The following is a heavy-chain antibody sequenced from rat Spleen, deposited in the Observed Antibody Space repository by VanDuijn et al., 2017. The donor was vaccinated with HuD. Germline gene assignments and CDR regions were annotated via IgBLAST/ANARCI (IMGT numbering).Heavy chain of an antibody. CDR2: ISYDGDNT. J-gene: IGHJ2*01. Sequence: EVQLVESDGGLVQPGRSLKLSCAASGFTFSNYGMAWVRQVPTKGLEWVATISYDGDNTYYRDPMKGRFTISRDNAKNSLYLQMDSLRSEDTATYYCARLGGKYSSYNYLDNWGQGDKVTVSS. V-gene: IGHV5-29*01. D-gene: IGHD1-2*01. CDR3: ARLGGKYSSYNYLDN. CDR1: GFTFSNYG.